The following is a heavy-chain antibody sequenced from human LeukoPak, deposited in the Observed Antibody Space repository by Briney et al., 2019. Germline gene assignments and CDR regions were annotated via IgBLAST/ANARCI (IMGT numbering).Heavy chain of an antibody. J-gene: IGHJ4*02. Sequence: ETLSLTCTVSGGSISSYYWSWIRQPPGKGLEWIGYIYYSGSTYYNPSLKSRVTISVDTSKNQFSLKLSSVTAADTAVYYCARESTRMTLYDSSGYWGQGTLVTVSS. CDR1: GGSISSYY. CDR2: IYYSGST. V-gene: IGHV4-59*12. D-gene: IGHD3-22*01. CDR3: ARESTRMTLYDSSGY.